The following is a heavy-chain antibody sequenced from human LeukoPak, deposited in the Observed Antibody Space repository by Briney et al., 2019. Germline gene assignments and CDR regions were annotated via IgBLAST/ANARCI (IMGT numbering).Heavy chain of an antibody. CDR2: INHSGST. CDR3: ARHWGEMATILSLFDY. Sequence: SETLTLTCADYGGSFSGYYWSWIQQPPGKGLEWIGEINHSGSTHYNPSLKSRVTISVDTSKNQFSLKLSSVTAADTAVYYCARHWGEMATILSLFDYWGQRTVVTVSS. D-gene: IGHD5-24*01. J-gene: IGHJ4*02. V-gene: IGHV4-34*01. CDR1: GGSFSGYY.